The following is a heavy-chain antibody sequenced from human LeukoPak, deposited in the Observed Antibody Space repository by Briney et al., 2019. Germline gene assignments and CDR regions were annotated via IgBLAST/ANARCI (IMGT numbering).Heavy chain of an antibody. J-gene: IGHJ4*02. CDR3: ARAPYQSYGFFDY. CDR1: GYSFTDYY. D-gene: IGHD5-18*01. Sequence: ASVKVSCKASGYSFTDYYLHWVRQAPGQGLEWMGWINPNSGVTNYAQKFQDRVTMTRGTSISTAYMELSSLRSDDTSVYYCARAPYQSYGFFDYWGQGTLVTVSS. V-gene: IGHV1-2*02. CDR2: INPNSGVT.